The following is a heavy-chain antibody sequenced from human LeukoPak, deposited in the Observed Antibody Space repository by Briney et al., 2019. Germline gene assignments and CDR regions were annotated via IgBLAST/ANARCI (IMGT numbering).Heavy chain of an antibody. J-gene: IGHJ4*02. CDR3: ARVAPIRLGELSILRFWDY. CDR1: GYIFTVYY. D-gene: IGHD3-16*02. V-gene: IGHV1-2*02. Sequence: ASVTVSCEASGYIFTVYYMHWVRQAPGQGLEWMGWINPNSGGTNYAQKFQGRVTMTRDTSISTAYMELSRLRSDDTAVYYCARVAPIRLGELSILRFWDYWGQGTLVTVSS. CDR2: INPNSGGT.